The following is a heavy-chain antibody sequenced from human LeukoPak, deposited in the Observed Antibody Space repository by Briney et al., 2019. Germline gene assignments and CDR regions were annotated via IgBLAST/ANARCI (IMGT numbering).Heavy chain of an antibody. V-gene: IGHV4-59*01. CDR1: GGSISSYY. Sequence: PSETLSLTCTVSGGSISSYYWSWIRQPPGKGLEWIGYIYYSGSTNYNPSLKSRVTISVDTSKNQFSLKLSSVTAADTAVYYCARGPPGYSGYDLDAFDIWGQGTMVTVSS. D-gene: IGHD5-12*01. J-gene: IGHJ3*02. CDR2: IYYSGST. CDR3: ARGPPGYSGYDLDAFDI.